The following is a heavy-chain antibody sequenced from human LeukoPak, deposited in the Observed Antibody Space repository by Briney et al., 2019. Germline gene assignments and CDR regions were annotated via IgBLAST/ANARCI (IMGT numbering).Heavy chain of an antibody. CDR2: MNPNSGNT. V-gene: IGHV1-8*01. Sequence: VASVKVSCKASGYTFTSYDINWVRQATGQGLEWMGWMNPNSGNTGYAQKFQGRVTMTRNTSISTAYMELSSLRSEDTAVYYCARDLRGRGYSYGGLGRMDVWGQGTTVTVSS. J-gene: IGHJ6*02. D-gene: IGHD5-18*01. CDR3: ARDLRGRGYSYGGLGRMDV. CDR1: GYTFTSYD.